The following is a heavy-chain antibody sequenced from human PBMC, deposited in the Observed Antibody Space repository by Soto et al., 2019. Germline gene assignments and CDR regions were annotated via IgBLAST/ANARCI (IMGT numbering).Heavy chain of an antibody. D-gene: IGHD4-17*01. V-gene: IGHV3-48*02. CDR1: GFTFSSYS. CDR2: ISSSSSTI. Sequence: GGSLRLSCAASGFTFSSYSMNWVRQAPGKGLEWVSYISSSSSTIYYADSVKGRFTISRDNAKNSLYLQMNSLRDEDTAVYYCARDISPYGGNSVDYWGQGTLVTVSS. J-gene: IGHJ4*02. CDR3: ARDISPYGGNSVDY.